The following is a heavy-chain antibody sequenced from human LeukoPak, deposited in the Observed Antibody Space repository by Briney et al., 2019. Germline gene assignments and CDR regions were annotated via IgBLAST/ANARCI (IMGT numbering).Heavy chain of an antibody. Sequence: PSETLSLTCTVSGGSISSGSYYWSWIRQPAGKGLEWIGRIYTSGSTNYNPSLKSRVTISVDTSKNQFSLKLSSVTAADTAVYYCAGGLYSYVGDWFGPWGQGTLVTVSS. CDR3: AGGLYSYVGDWFGP. CDR2: IYTSGST. V-gene: IGHV4-61*02. CDR1: GGSISSGSYY. J-gene: IGHJ5*02. D-gene: IGHD5-18*01.